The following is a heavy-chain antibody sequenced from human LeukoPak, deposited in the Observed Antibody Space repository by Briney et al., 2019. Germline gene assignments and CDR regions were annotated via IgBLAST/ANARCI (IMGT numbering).Heavy chain of an antibody. CDR1: GFTLSRFG. Sequence: GRSLRLSCTASGFTLSRFGMHWVRQAPGKGLGWVAVISDDGSNRYYADSVKGRFTISRDNSKNTLYLQMNSLRAEDTAVYYCAKDADTATIIYWYFDLWGRGTLVTVSS. CDR3: AKDADTATIIYWYFDL. J-gene: IGHJ2*01. V-gene: IGHV3-30*18. CDR2: ISDDGSNR. D-gene: IGHD5-18*01.